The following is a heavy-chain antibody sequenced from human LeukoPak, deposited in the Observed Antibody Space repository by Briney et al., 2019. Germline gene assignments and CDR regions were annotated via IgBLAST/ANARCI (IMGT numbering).Heavy chain of an antibody. CDR3: AKDILAAGLFFDY. Sequence: GGSLRLSCAASGFTFDDYAMHWVRQAPGKGLEWVSGISWNSGSIGYADSVKGRFTISRDDAQNSLYLQMNSLRADDTAVYYCAKDILAAGLFFDYWGQEILVTVSS. V-gene: IGHV3-9*01. J-gene: IGHJ4*02. D-gene: IGHD6-13*01. CDR2: ISWNSGSI. CDR1: GFTFDDYA.